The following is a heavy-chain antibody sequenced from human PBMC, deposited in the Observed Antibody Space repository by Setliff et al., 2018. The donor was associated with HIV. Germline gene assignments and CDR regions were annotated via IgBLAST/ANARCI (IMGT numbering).Heavy chain of an antibody. CDR3: ARLFLGELSLFGPYWYFDL. Sequence: SETLSLTCSVSGGSIDSSDYYWGWIRQPPGKGLEWIGTVYYTGSTFYNPSLESRVTISVDTSKNQFSLKLRSVTATDTTVYYCARLFLGELSLFGPYWYFDLWGRGTLVTVSS. CDR2: VYYTGST. V-gene: IGHV4-39*01. J-gene: IGHJ2*01. D-gene: IGHD3-16*02. CDR1: GGSIDSSDYY.